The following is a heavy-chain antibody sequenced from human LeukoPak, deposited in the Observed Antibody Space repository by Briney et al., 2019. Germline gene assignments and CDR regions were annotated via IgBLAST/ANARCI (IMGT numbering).Heavy chain of an antibody. CDR1: GFTFSSYG. Sequence: GRSLRLSCAASGFTFSSYGMHWVRQAPGKGLEWVAVVWYDGSNKYYADSVKGRFTISRDNSKNTLYLQMNSLRAEDAAVYYCASTGTPTPWGQGTLVTVFS. V-gene: IGHV3-33*01. CDR3: ASTGTPTP. CDR2: VWYDGSNK. J-gene: IGHJ5*02.